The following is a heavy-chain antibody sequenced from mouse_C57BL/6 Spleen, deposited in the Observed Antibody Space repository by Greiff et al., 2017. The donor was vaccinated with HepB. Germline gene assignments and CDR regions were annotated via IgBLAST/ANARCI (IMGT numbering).Heavy chain of an antibody. J-gene: IGHJ4*01. CDR3: AHYDYDRDY. D-gene: IGHD2-4*01. V-gene: IGHV1-81*01. Sequence: VQGVESGAELARPGASVKLSCKASGYTFTSYGISWVKQRTGQGLEWIGEIYPRSGNTYYNEKFKGKATLTADKSSSTAYMELRSLTSEDSAVYFCAHYDYDRDYWGQGTSVTVSS. CDR1: GYTFTSYG. CDR2: IYPRSGNT.